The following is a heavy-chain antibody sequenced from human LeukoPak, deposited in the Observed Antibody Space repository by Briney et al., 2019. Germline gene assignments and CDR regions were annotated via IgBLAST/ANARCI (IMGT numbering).Heavy chain of an antibody. J-gene: IGHJ4*02. CDR1: GGSISSYY. Sequence: NASETLSLTCTVSGGSISSYYWSWIRQPAGKGLEWIGRIHTSGSTNYNPSLKSRVTISVDTSKNQFSLKLSSVTAADTAVYYCARDLGSCGWLYYFDYWGQGTLVTVSS. CDR2: IHTSGST. V-gene: IGHV4-4*07. CDR3: ARDLGSCGWLYYFDY. D-gene: IGHD6-19*01.